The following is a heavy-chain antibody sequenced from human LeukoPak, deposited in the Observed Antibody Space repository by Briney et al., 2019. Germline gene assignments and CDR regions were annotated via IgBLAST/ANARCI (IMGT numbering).Heavy chain of an antibody. CDR3: AKGSDFGVVINRFDY. D-gene: IGHD3-3*01. CDR2: ISWNSGSI. Sequence: GGCLRLSCAASGFTFDDYAMHWVRQAPGKGLEWVSGISWNSGSIGYADSVKGRFTISRDNAKNSLYLQMNSLRAEDTALYYCAKGSDFGVVINRFDYWGQGTLVTVSS. V-gene: IGHV3-9*01. J-gene: IGHJ4*02. CDR1: GFTFDDYA.